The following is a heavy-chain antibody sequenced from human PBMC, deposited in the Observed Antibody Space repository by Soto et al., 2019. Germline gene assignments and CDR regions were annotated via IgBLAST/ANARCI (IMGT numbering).Heavy chain of an antibody. Sequence: SETLSLTCAVSGGSLSSSNWWSWVRQPPGKGLEWIGEIYHSGSTNYNPSLKSRVTISVDKSKNQFSLKLSSVTAADTAVYYCAGWIQLQQYYYHGMDVWGQGTTVTVSS. D-gene: IGHD5-18*01. V-gene: IGHV4-4*02. CDR2: IYHSGST. CDR3: AGWIQLQQYYYHGMDV. CDR1: GGSLSSSNW. J-gene: IGHJ6*02.